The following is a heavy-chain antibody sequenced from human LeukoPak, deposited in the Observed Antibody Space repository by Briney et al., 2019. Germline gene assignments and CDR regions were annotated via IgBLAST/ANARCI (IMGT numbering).Heavy chain of an antibody. Sequence: GESLKIPCKGSGYSFTTYWIGWVRQMPGKGLEWMGIIYPGDSDARYSPSFQGQVTISADKSISTAYLQWSSLKASDTAMYYCARLLRNIAAAVYYFDYWGQGTLVTVSS. CDR2: IYPGDSDA. CDR3: ARLLRNIAAAVYYFDY. V-gene: IGHV5-51*01. J-gene: IGHJ4*02. D-gene: IGHD6-13*01. CDR1: GYSFTTYW.